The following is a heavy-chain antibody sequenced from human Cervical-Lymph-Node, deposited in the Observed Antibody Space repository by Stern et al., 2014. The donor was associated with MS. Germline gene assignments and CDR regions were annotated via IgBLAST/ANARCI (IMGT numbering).Heavy chain of an antibody. CDR1: GYKFTNQW. V-gene: IGHV5-51*01. Sequence: VQLVQSGAEVKKPGESLKISCKTSGYKFTNQWIAWVRQMPGKGLEFMGIIYPGDSDTRYNPAFQGKAIISADKSINPAYLQWSSLKASGTAMYYCATHPVGPWGQGTLVTVSS. CDR2: IYPGDSDT. CDR3: ATHPVGP. J-gene: IGHJ5*02.